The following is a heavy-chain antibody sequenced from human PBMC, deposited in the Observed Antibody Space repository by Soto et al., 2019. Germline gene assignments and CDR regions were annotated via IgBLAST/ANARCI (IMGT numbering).Heavy chain of an antibody. J-gene: IGHJ6*03. CDR1: GYSFTSYW. V-gene: IGHV5-51*01. Sequence: PGESLKICCKGSGYSFTSYWIGWVRQMPGKGLEWMGIIYPGDSDTRYSPSFQGQVTISADKSISTAYLQWSSLKASDTAMYCWARCISQSVYYNHMHVWGKGTTVTVSS. CDR2: IYPGDSDT. CDR3: ARCISQSVYYNHMHV. D-gene: IGHD2-8*01.